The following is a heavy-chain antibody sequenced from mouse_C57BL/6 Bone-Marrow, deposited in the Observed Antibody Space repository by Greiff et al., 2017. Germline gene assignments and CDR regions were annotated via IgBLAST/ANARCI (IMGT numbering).Heavy chain of an antibody. J-gene: IGHJ4*01. Sequence: EVQLVESGGDLVKPGGSLKLSCAASGFTFSSYGMSWVRQTPDKRLEWVATISSGGSYTYYPDSVKERFTISRDNAKNTLYLQMSSLKSDDTAMYYCARLTTVVDAMDYWGQGTSVTVSS. V-gene: IGHV5-6*01. CDR2: ISSGGSYT. CDR3: ARLTTVVDAMDY. CDR1: GFTFSSYG. D-gene: IGHD1-1*01.